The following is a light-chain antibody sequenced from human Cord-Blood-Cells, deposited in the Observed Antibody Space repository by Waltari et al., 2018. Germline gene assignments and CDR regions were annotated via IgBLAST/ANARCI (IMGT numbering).Light chain of an antibody. CDR2: RNN. CDR1: SSNIGSNY. CDR3: AAWDDSLSGYV. J-gene: IGLJ1*01. V-gene: IGLV1-47*01. Sequence: QSVLTQPPSASGTPGQRVTISCSGSSSNIGSNYVYWYQQLPGTAPKLLIYRNNPRPSGVPDRFSGSKSGTSASVAISGLRSEDEADYYCAAWDDSLSGYVFGTGTKVTVL.